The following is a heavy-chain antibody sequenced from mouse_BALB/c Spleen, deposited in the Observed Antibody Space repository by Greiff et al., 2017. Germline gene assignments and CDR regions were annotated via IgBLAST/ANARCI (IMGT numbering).Heavy chain of an antibody. D-gene: IGHD2-12*01. CDR2: ISYSGST. V-gene: IGHV3-2*02. CDR1: GYSITSDYA. CDR3: ARNGPSYDFAY. J-gene: IGHJ3*01. Sequence: DVQLQESGPGLVKPSQSLSLTCTVTGYSITSDYAWNWIRQFPGNKLEWMGYISYSGSTSYNPSLKSRISITRDTSKNQFFLQLNSVTTEDTATYYCARNGPSYDFAYWGQGTLVTVSA.